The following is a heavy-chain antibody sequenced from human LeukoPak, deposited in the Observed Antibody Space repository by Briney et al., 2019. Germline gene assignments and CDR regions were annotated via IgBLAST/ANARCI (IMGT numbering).Heavy chain of an antibody. D-gene: IGHD3-10*01. CDR3: AKDHGYVGSNWFDP. Sequence: ASVKVSCKASGYTFTDYYMHWVRQAPGQGLEWMGRINPNSGDTDYAQKFQGRVTMTRDTSISTAYMELSRLRSDDTAMYYCAKDHGYVGSNWFDPWGQGTLVTVPS. J-gene: IGHJ5*02. CDR1: GYTFTDYY. V-gene: IGHV1-2*06. CDR2: INPNSGDT.